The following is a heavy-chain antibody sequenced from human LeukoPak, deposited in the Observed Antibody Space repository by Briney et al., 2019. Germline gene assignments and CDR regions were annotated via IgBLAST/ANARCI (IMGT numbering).Heavy chain of an antibody. CDR3: ARGFDAHNAFDI. Sequence: PSQTLSPTCTVSGGSISSSDYYWSWIRQPPGKGLEWIGYIYYSGSTSYNPSLKSRVTISVDTSKNQFSLKLTSVTAADTAVYYCARGFDAHNAFDIWGQGTMVTVSS. J-gene: IGHJ3*02. D-gene: IGHD3-9*01. CDR2: IYYSGST. V-gene: IGHV4-30-4*01. CDR1: GGSISSSDYY.